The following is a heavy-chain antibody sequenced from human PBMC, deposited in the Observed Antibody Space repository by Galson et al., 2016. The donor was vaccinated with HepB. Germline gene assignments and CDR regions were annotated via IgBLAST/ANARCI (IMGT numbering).Heavy chain of an antibody. CDR1: GLPVSNDY. CDR2: SYGDGRT. D-gene: IGHD4-11*01. CDR3: ARDPGFSNGMDV. J-gene: IGHJ6*02. V-gene: IGHV3-53*01. Sequence: SLRLSCAAYGLPVSNDYMSWVRKAPGKGLKWVSVSYGDGRTYYAESVKGRFTISRDTSKTTVFLQLTSLRVEDTAVYYCARDPGFSNGMDVWGQGTTVTVS.